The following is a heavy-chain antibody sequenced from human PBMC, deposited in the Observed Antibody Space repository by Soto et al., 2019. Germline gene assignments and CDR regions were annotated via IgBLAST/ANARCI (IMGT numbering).Heavy chain of an antibody. Sequence: AGGSLRLSCAASGFTFSSYWMSWVRQAPGKGLEWVANIKQDGSEKYYVDSVKGRFTISRDNAKNSLYLQMNSLRAEDTAVYYCARDQVWIQLWLLTYGMDVWGQGTTVTVSS. CDR2: IKQDGSEK. CDR1: GFTFSSYW. D-gene: IGHD5-18*01. J-gene: IGHJ6*02. CDR3: ARDQVWIQLWLLTYGMDV. V-gene: IGHV3-7*01.